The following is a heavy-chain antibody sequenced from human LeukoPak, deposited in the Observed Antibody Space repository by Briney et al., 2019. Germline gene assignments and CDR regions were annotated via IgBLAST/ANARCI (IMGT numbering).Heavy chain of an antibody. CDR3: ARHAPGSVPDTFDY. CDR2: IYHSGST. J-gene: IGHJ4*02. Sequence: SETLSLTXAVSGYSISSGYYWGWIRQPPGKGLEWIGSIYHSGSTYYNPSLKSRVTISVDTSKNQFSLKLSSVTAADTAVYYCARHAPGSVPDTFDYWGQGTLVTVSS. D-gene: IGHD2-8*01. V-gene: IGHV4-38-2*01. CDR1: GYSISSGYY.